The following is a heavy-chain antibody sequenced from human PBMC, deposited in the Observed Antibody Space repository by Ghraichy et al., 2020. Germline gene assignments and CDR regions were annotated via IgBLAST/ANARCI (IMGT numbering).Heavy chain of an antibody. D-gene: IGHD6-13*01. CDR3: ARVRDYLGFQGYSSSWSKPYYYGMDV. CDR2: ISAYNGNT. CDR1: GYTFTSYG. J-gene: IGHJ6*02. V-gene: IGHV1-18*01. Sequence: ASVKVSCKASGYTFTSYGISWVRQAPGQGLEWMGWISAYNGNTNYAQKLQGRVTMTTDTSTSTAYMELRSLRSDDTAVYYCARVRDYLGFQGYSSSWSKPYYYGMDVWGQGTTVTVSS.